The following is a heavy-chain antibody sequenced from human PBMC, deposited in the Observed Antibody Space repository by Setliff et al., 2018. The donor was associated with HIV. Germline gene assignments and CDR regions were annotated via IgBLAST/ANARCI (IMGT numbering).Heavy chain of an antibody. Sequence: SETLSLTCAISGASISSGDYSWSWIRQPPGRDLEWIGYFYHSGNTYYSPSLHSRVTLSVDTSKNEFYLSLASVTAADTAVYYCARDRGEKGYFDSWGHGALVTVSS. CDR2: FYHSGNT. J-gene: IGHJ4*01. CDR3: ARDRGEKGYFDS. D-gene: IGHD3-10*01. V-gene: IGHV4-30-2*01. CDR1: GASISSGDYS.